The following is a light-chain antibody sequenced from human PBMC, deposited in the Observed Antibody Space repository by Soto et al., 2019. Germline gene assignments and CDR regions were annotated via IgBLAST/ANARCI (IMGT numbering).Light chain of an antibody. V-gene: IGLV2-14*03. CDR2: DVS. Sequence: QSVVTQPASVSGSPGQSITISGTGTNSDGGGYNYVSWYQQHPGKAPKLLIYDVSSRPSGLSNRFSGSKSGNTASLIISGLQAQDEADYYCASSTTTITYVFGSGTKVTVL. CDR1: NSDGGGYNY. CDR3: ASSTTTITYV. J-gene: IGLJ1*01.